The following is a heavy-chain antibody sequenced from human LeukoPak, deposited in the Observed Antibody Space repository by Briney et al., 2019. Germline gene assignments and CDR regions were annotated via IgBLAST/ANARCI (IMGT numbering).Heavy chain of an antibody. J-gene: IGHJ4*02. CDR3: AGGRNERDLRLLLY. V-gene: IGHV1-8*01. CDR2: VNPNSGNT. Sequence: ASVKVSCKASGYTFSSYDINWVRQATGQGLEWMGWVNPNSGNTGYAQKLQGRLIMTTNTSISTAYMELSSLTSEDTAMYYCAGGRNERDLRLLLYWGQGTLVTVSS. CDR1: GYTFSSYD. D-gene: IGHD3-16*01.